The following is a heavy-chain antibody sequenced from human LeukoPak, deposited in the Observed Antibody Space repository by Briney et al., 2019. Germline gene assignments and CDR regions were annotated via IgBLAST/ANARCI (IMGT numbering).Heavy chain of an antibody. CDR3: SKSAVACTQYYYYDMDV. CDR2: ISYDGSHE. V-gene: IGHV3-30*18. Sequence: GGSLRLSCAASGFNFGSYGMHWVRQAPGKGLEWVAVISYDGSHEYYADSVKGRFTISRDSSRNTLYLQMDRLRPEDTAMYYCSKSAVACTQYYYYDMDVWGQGTTVPVSS. D-gene: IGHD6-19*01. CDR1: GFNFGSYG. J-gene: IGHJ6*02.